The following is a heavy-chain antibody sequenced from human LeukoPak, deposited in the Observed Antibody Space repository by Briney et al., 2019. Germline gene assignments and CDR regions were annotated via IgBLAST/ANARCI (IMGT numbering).Heavy chain of an antibody. J-gene: IGHJ5*02. V-gene: IGHV4-59*12. CDR2: IYHSGST. Sequence: SETLSLTCSVSGASFSSYYWSWIRQPPGKGLEWIGSIYHSGSTNYNPSLKSRVTISVDTSKNQFSLKLSSVTAADTAVYYCAREGRYCSGGSCYSHWFDPWGQGTLVTVSS. CDR1: GASFSSYY. CDR3: AREGRYCSGGSCYSHWFDP. D-gene: IGHD2-15*01.